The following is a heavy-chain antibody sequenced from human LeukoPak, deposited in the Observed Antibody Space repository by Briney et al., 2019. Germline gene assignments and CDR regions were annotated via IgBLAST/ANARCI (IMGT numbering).Heavy chain of an antibody. CDR2: INPSAAST. CDR3: ARVPQGSSWPYYFDY. Sequence: ASVKVSCKASGYTFTTYYMHWVRQAPGQGLEWMGIINPSAASTSYAQNFQGRVTITADRSTTTAYMELSSLRSEDTAVYYCARVPQGSSWPYYFDYWGQGTLVTVSS. D-gene: IGHD6-13*01. CDR1: GYTFTTYY. V-gene: IGHV1-46*01. J-gene: IGHJ4*02.